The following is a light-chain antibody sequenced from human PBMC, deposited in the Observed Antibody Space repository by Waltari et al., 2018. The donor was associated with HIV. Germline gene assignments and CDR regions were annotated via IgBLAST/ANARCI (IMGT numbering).Light chain of an antibody. V-gene: IGKV4-1*01. CDR2: WAS. CDR3: QQFFTFPRT. CDR1: RNVLYNSNNKNN. J-gene: IGKJ1*01. Sequence: DLLMTQSPDLLARSLGEEAHICCKFSRNVLYNSNNKNNLAWYQQKAGQPPKLLIYWASIREIGVPERFTGSGSGTDFKLTISSLRADDVAVYYCQQFFTFPRTFGQGTKVEI.